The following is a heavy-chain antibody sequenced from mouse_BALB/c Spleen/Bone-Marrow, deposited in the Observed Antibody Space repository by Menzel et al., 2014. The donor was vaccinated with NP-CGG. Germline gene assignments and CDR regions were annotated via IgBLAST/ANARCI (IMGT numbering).Heavy chain of an antibody. D-gene: IGHD2-3*01. CDR1: GYTFTSYW. Sequence: VHLQQSGAELVKPGAPVKLSCKASGYTFTSYWMNWVKQRPGRGLEWIGRIDPSDSETHYNQKFKDKATLTVDKSSSTAYIQLSSLTSEDSAVYYCAGSHGYYPYWYFDVWGAGTTVTVSS. CDR2: IDPSDSET. CDR3: AGSHGYYPYWYFDV. J-gene: IGHJ1*01. V-gene: IGHV1-69*02.